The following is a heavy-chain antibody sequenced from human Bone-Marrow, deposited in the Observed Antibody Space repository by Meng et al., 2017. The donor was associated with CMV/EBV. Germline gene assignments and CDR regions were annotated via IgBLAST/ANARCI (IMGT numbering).Heavy chain of an antibody. CDR1: GFTFSSYW. CDR2: INSDGSST. V-gene: IGHV3-74*01. D-gene: IGHD1-26*01. J-gene: IGHJ3*02. Sequence: GGSLRLSCAASGFTFSSYWMSWVRQAPGKGLVWVSRINSDGSSTSYADSVKGRFTISRDNAKNTLYLQMNSLRAEDTAVYYCARAIVGATLDAFDIWGQGTMVTVSS. CDR3: ARAIVGATLDAFDI.